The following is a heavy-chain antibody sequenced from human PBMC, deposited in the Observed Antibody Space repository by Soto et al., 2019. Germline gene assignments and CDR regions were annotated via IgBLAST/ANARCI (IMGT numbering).Heavy chain of an antibody. CDR3: ARGALYGDGPFDY. J-gene: IGHJ4*02. Sequence: GGSLRLSCAASGFTFSSYAMHWVRQAPGKGLEWVAVISYDGSNKYYADSVKGRFTISRDNSKNTLYLQMNSLRAEDTAVYYCARGALYGDGPFDYWGQGTLVTVSS. V-gene: IGHV3-30-3*01. CDR1: GFTFSSYA. D-gene: IGHD4-17*01. CDR2: ISYDGSNK.